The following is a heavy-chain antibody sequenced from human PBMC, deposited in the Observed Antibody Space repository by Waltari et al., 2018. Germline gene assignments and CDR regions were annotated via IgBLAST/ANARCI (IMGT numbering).Heavy chain of an antibody. Sequence: QVQLVQSGAEVKKPGASVKVSCKASGYTFTRYASNWVRQAIGQGLEWMGWMNPNSGNTGYAQKFQGRVTITRNTSISTAYMELSSLRSEDTAVYYCARPRYSSGWYYWGQGTLVTVSS. CDR1: GYTFTRYA. V-gene: IGHV1-8*03. CDR3: ARPRYSSGWYY. CDR2: MNPNSGNT. D-gene: IGHD6-19*01. J-gene: IGHJ4*02.